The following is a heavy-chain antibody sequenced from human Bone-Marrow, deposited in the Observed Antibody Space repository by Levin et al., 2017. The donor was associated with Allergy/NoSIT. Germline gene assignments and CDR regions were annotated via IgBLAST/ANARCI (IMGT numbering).Heavy chain of an antibody. J-gene: IGHJ4*02. CDR1: GFDFNNYA. D-gene: IGHD5-24*01. CDR3: AKGWLQFDFFDF. V-gene: IGHV3-23*01. Sequence: GESLKISCAASGFDFNNYALSWVRQAPGKGLEWVATISGSGGTAFYPDSMRGHFSISRDNSKNTLFLQSDSLRVEDTAVYYCAKGWLQFDFFDFWGQGALVTVSS. CDR2: ISGSGGTA.